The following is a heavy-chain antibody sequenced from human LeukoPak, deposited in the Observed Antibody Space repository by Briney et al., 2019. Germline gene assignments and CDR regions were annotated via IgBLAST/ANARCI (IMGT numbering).Heavy chain of an antibody. J-gene: IGHJ4*02. CDR2: ISGSGSAI. Sequence: PGGSLRLSCVASGFTFSSYSLIWVRQAPGKGLEWVSYISGSGSAIYYADSVKGRFTISRDNAKNSLYLQVNSLRDEDTAVYYCARARDSGGSYPYYFDYWGQGTLVTVSS. CDR1: GFTFSSYS. D-gene: IGHD3-22*01. V-gene: IGHV3-48*02. CDR3: ARARDSGGSYPYYFDY.